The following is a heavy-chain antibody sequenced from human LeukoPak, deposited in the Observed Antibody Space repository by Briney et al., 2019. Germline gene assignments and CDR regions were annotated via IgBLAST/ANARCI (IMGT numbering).Heavy chain of an antibody. CDR1: GFTFSSYS. CDR3: ARWPDYYDTSKYYYGMDV. V-gene: IGHV3-53*01. J-gene: IGHJ6*02. CDR2: LYTSGNT. D-gene: IGHD3-22*01. Sequence: PGGSLRLSCAASGFTFSSYSMNWVRQAPGKGLEWVSVLYTSGNTLYADSVKGRFTISRDNSKNTVYLQMNSLRAEDTAVYYCARWPDYYDTSKYYYGMDVWGQGTTVTVSS.